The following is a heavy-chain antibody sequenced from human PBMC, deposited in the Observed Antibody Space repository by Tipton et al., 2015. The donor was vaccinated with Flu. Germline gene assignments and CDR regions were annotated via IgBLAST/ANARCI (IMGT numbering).Heavy chain of an antibody. CDR3: AKEGSYNILTNYYNKGVDP. Sequence: TLSLTCTVSGGSISSSRYYWGWIRQPPGKGLEWIGSIYHSGTAYYNPSLKSRVTISIDTSKNQFSLKVTPVTAADTAVYYCAKEGSYNILTNYYNKGVDPWGQGTLVIVSS. V-gene: IGHV4-39*07. CDR2: IYHSGTA. J-gene: IGHJ5*02. D-gene: IGHD3-9*01. CDR1: GGSISSSRYY.